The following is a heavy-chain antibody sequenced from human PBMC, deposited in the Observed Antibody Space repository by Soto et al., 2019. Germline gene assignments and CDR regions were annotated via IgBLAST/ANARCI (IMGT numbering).Heavy chain of an antibody. D-gene: IGHD2-2*01. Sequence: GGSLRLSCAASGFTFSSYWMSWVRQAPGKGLEWVANIKQDGSEKYYVDSVKGRFTISRDNAKNSLYLQMNSLRAEDTAVYYCAREGYCSSTSCYYYYGMDVWGQGTTVTVSS. CDR2: IKQDGSEK. V-gene: IGHV3-7*01. J-gene: IGHJ6*02. CDR1: GFTFSSYW. CDR3: AREGYCSSTSCYYYYGMDV.